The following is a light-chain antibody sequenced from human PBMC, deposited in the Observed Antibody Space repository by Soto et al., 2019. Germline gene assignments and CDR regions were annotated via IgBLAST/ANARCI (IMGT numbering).Light chain of an antibody. Sequence: EIVMTQSPATLSVSPGERATLSCRASQSVSSNLGWYHQKPGQAPRLLIYGSSTRANGIPARFSGSVSGTEFTLTITSLQSEDFAVYYCQQYNDWLLFTFGPGTKVDIK. CDR2: GSS. J-gene: IGKJ3*01. V-gene: IGKV3-15*01. CDR1: QSVSSN. CDR3: QQYNDWLLFT.